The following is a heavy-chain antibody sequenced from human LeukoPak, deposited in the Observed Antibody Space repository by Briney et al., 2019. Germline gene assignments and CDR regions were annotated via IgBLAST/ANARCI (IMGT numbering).Heavy chain of an antibody. D-gene: IGHD3-9*01. CDR1: GGSFSGYY. CDR2: INHSGST. CDR3: ARVRDYDILTGYAFDY. J-gene: IGHJ4*02. V-gene: IGHV4-34*01. Sequence: PSETLSLTCAVYGGSFSGYYWSWIRQPPGKGLEWIGEINHSGSTNYNPSLKSRVTISVDTSKNQFSLKLSSVTAADTAVYYCARVRDYDILTGYAFDYWGQGTLVTVSS.